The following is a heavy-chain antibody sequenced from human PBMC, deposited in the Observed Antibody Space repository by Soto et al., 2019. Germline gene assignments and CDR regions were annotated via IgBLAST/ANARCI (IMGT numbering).Heavy chain of an antibody. D-gene: IGHD3-10*01. Sequence: EVQLLESGGGLVQPGGSLRLSCVASGFSFSNYAMSWVRQAPGKGLEWVSTISASGISTYYADSVKGRFTISRDYSKNTLSLQMNSLRAEDTAVYYCAKVIMLRGVMGSRPDYWGQGTLVTVSS. CDR1: GFSFSNYA. CDR3: AKVIMLRGVMGSRPDY. CDR2: ISASGIST. V-gene: IGHV3-23*01. J-gene: IGHJ4*02.